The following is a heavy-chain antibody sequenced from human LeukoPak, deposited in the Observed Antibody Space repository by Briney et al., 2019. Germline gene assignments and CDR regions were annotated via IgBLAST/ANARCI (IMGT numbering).Heavy chain of an antibody. CDR2: IIPIFGTA. CDR3: ARGYYDSSGSDAFDI. V-gene: IGHV1-69*06. J-gene: IGHJ3*02. D-gene: IGHD3-22*01. Sequence: ASVKVSCKASGGTFSNYAISWVRQAPGQGLEWMGGIIPIFGTANYAQKFQGRVTITADKSTSTAYMELSSLRSEDTAVYYCARGYYDSSGSDAFDIWGQGTMVTVSS. CDR1: GGTFSNYA.